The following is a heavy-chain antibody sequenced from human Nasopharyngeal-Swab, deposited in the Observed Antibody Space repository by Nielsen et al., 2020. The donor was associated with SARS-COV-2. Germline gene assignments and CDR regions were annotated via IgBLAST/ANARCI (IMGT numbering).Heavy chain of an antibody. V-gene: IGHV4-61*02. D-gene: IGHD3-16*01. Sequence: SETLSLTCTVSGGSISSGSYYWSWIRQPAGKGLEWIGRMYTSGSTNYNPSLKSRVTISVDTSKNQFSLKLSSVTAADTAVYYCARLWDYWGQGTLVTVSS. J-gene: IGHJ4*02. CDR2: MYTSGST. CDR3: ARLWDY. CDR1: GGSISSGSYY.